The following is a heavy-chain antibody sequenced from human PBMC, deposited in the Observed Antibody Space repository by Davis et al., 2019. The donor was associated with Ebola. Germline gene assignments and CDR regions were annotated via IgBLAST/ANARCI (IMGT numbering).Heavy chain of an antibody. Sequence: GGSLRPSCEASGFSFSHYYMTWVRQAPGKGLEWVANIKQDGSEKYYADSVRGRFTISRDTARKSLYLQLNSLRTEDAAVYYCARAGISPWGYFDYWGKGILVIVSS. D-gene: IGHD1-26*01. CDR1: GFSFSHYY. V-gene: IGHV3-7*01. J-gene: IGHJ4*02. CDR3: ARAGISPWGYFDY. CDR2: IKQDGSEK.